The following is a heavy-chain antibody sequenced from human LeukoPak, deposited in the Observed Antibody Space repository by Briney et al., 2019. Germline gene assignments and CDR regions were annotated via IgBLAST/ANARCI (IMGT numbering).Heavy chain of an antibody. D-gene: IGHD3-10*01. CDR2: IDPSDSYT. CDR3: ARHLTYYFGP. CDR1: RYSFTSYW. V-gene: IGHV5-10-1*01. Sequence: GESLKIACKGSRYSFTSYWISWVRQMPGKGLEWMGRIDPSDSYTNYSPSFQGHVTISTDKSISTAYLQWSSLKASDTAMYYCARHLTYYFGPWGQGTLVTVSS. J-gene: IGHJ5*02.